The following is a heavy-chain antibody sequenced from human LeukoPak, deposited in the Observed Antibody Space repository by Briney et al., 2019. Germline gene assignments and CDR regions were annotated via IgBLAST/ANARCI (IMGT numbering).Heavy chain of an antibody. CDR2: INPNTGGT. J-gene: IGHJ5*02. Sequence: GASVKVSCKPSGYTFTGYYLHWVRQAPGQGLEWMGWINPNTGGTKYAQKFQGRVTMTRDTSISTAYMEVTRLTSDDTAVYYCARALVPAAQRLSSWGQGTLVTVSS. CDR3: ARALVPAAQRLSS. CDR1: GYTFTGYY. D-gene: IGHD2-2*01. V-gene: IGHV1-2*02.